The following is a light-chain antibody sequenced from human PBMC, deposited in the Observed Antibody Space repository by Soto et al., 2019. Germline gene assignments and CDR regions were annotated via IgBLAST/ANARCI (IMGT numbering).Light chain of an antibody. CDR3: QQYGGVPFT. CDR2: AVS. CDR1: QSVTSNY. V-gene: IGKV3-20*01. J-gene: IGKJ3*01. Sequence: EVVLTQSPGALSLSPGERATLSCRASQSVTSNYLAWYQQKSGQAPRLLIYAVSRRATGIPDRFSGSGSGTDFTITISRLEAEDLAVYYCQQYGGVPFTFGPGTKVDIK.